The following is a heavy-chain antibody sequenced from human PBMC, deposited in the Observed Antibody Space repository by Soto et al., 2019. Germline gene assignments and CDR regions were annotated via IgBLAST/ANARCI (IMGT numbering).Heavy chain of an antibody. V-gene: IGHV4-39*01. CDR1: GGSISSDSHY. CDR2: IYYRGST. D-gene: IGHD2-8*01. Sequence: QLQLQESGPGLVKPSETPSLTCIVSGGSISSDSHYWGWIRQPPGKGLEFIGSIYYRGSTNYNPSLKSRVTISVDTSKNQFSLKLRSVSAADTAVYYCARLGYCSNGICAPNIYHMDVWGKGTTVTVSS. CDR3: ARLGYCSNGICAPNIYHMDV. J-gene: IGHJ6*03.